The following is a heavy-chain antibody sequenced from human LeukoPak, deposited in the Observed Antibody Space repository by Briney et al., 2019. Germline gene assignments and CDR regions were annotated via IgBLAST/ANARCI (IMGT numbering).Heavy chain of an antibody. J-gene: IGHJ6*03. CDR3: AKGGTIAARRYYYYYMDV. D-gene: IGHD6-6*01. Sequence: PGGSLRLSCAASGFTFSSYAMSWVRQAPGKGLEWVSAISGSGGSTYYAGSVKGRFTISRDNSKNTLYLQMNSLRAEDTAVYYCAKGGTIAARRYYYYYMDVWGKGTTVTVSS. CDR2: ISGSGGST. CDR1: GFTFSSYA. V-gene: IGHV3-23*01.